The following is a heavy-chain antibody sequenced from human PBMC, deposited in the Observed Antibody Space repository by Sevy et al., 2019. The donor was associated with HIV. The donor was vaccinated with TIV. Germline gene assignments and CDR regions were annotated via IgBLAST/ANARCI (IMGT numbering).Heavy chain of an antibody. CDR1: GFTFSDYS. V-gene: IGHV3-64D*06. Sequence: GGSLRLSCSAPGFTFSDYSMHWVRQAPGKGLEYISSISQYGHKTYYADSMKGKFTISRDNSRDTLFLQIHSLRSEDTAVYYCVLLLELGKLDNWGQGTLVTVSS. CDR3: VLLLELGKLDN. J-gene: IGHJ4*02. CDR2: ISQYGHKT. D-gene: IGHD2-15*01.